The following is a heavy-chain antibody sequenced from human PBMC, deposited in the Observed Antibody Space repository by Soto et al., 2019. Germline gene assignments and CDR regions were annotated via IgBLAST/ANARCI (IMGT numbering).Heavy chain of an antibody. CDR1: GWSLSGYY. CDR2: INHRGST. Sequence: XETLSLTCAVYGWSLSGYYWSWFRQPPGKGLAWIGEINHRGSTKYNPSLKSRVTISVDTSKNQFSLKLSSVNAADTAVYYCARATDVVAGGYWGQGSLVTVPQ. CDR3: ARATDVVAGGY. D-gene: IGHD5-12*01. J-gene: IGHJ4*02. V-gene: IGHV4-34*01.